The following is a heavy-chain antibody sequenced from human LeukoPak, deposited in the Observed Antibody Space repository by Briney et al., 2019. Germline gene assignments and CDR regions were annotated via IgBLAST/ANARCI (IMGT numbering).Heavy chain of an antibody. CDR2: IKQDGSEK. CDR1: GFTFSSYW. CDR3: ARKMDSSGWYPYYYYYYYMDV. Sequence: PGGSLRLSCAASGFTFSSYWMSWVRQAPGKGLEWVANIKQDGSEKYYVDSVKGRFTISRDNAKNSLYLQMNSLRAEDTAVYYCARKMDSSGWYPYYYYYYYMDVWGKGTTVTVSS. J-gene: IGHJ6*03. V-gene: IGHV3-7*01. D-gene: IGHD6-19*01.